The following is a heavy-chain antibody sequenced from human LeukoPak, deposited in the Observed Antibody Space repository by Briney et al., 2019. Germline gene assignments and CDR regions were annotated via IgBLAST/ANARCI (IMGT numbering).Heavy chain of an antibody. CDR3: VREGEGPLSKDFDY. D-gene: IGHD2/OR15-2a*01. CDR2: IGPHSTFT. Sequence: ASLKVSCKSSGFTFTDHYIHWVRQGPGQGLEWIGYIGPHSTFTSSPQEFQGRVTMTRDASMSTAYMELTRLTSDDTAVYYCVREGEGPLSKDFDYWGQGTLVTVSS. V-gene: IGHV1-2*02. CDR1: GFTFTDHY. J-gene: IGHJ4*02.